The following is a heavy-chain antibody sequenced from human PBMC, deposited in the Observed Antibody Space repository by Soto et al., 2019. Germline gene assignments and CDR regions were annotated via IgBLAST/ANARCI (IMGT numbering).Heavy chain of an antibody. CDR2: ISSGSAFI. Sequence: GGSLRLACNFTFSMYSMNWVRQAPGKGLEWVASISSGSAFIKYADSVKGRFSISRDNAKNSVSLQMNSLRAEDTAMYYCTRDQGGSYDSWFDPWGRGTLVTVSS. V-gene: IGHV3-21*01. J-gene: IGHJ5*02. CDR3: TRDQGGSYDSWFDP. CDR1: FTFSMYS. D-gene: IGHD1-26*01.